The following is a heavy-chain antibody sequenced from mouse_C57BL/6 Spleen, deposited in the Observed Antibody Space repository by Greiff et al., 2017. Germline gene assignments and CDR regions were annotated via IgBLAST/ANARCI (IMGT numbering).Heavy chain of an antibody. CDR3: ARSDYYGSSSYWYFDV. Sequence: QVQLKQPGAELVKPGASVKLSCKASGYTFTSYWMHWVKQRPGQGLEWIGMIHPNSGSTNYNEKFKSKATLTVDKSSSTAYMQLSSLTSEDSAVYYCARSDYYGSSSYWYFDVWGTGTTVTVSS. J-gene: IGHJ1*03. V-gene: IGHV1-64*01. CDR1: GYTFTSYW. CDR2: IHPNSGST. D-gene: IGHD1-1*01.